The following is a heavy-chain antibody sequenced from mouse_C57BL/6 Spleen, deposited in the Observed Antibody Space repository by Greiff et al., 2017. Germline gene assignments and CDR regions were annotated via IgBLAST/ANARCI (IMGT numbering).Heavy chain of an antibody. CDR1: GYTFTRYW. V-gene: IGHV1-52*01. J-gene: IGHJ3*01. Sequence: VQLQQPGAELVRPGSSVKLSCKASGYTFTRYWMHWVKQRPIQGLEWIGNIDPSDSETHYNQKFKDKATLTVDKSSSTAYMQLSSLTSEDSAVYYCARSSLLSYSAWFAYWGQGTLVTVSA. CDR3: ARSSLLSYSAWFAY. CDR2: IDPSDSET. D-gene: IGHD2-1*01.